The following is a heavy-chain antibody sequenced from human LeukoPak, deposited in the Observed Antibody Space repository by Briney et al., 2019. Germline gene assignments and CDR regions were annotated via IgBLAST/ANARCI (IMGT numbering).Heavy chain of an antibody. CDR3: ARVPYSSGYYYDWYIDL. CDR1: GYSFTTYW. D-gene: IGHD3-22*01. V-gene: IGHV5-51*01. CDR2: IYPGDSDA. J-gene: IGHJ2*01. Sequence: GESLKISCKGSGYSFTTYWIAWVRQMPGKGLEWMGIIYPGDSDARYSPPFQGQVTISADKSITTAYLQWSSLKASDTAMYYCARVPYSSGYYYDWYIDLWGRGTPVTVSS.